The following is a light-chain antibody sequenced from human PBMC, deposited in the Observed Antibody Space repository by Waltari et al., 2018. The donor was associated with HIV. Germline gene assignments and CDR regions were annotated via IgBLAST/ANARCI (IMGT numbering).Light chain of an antibody. V-gene: IGKV4-1*01. J-gene: IGKJ4*01. CDR3: QQYYRSPRT. CDR2: WAS. CDR1: QSVLYSPNNKDY. Sequence: DIVMTQSPDSLAVALGETATISCMSSQSVLYSPNNKDYLAWYQQKPGQPPKLLIHWASTRESGVPDRFSGSGSGTDFTLTISSLQAEDVAVYYCQQYYRSPRTFGGGTKVEIK.